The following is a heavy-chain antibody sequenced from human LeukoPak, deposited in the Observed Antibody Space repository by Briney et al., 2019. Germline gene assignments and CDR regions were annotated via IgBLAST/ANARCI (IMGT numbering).Heavy chain of an antibody. CDR2: IFCSGGT. J-gene: IGHJ4*02. CDR3: ARHVDY. CDR1: GGSISSSNW. V-gene: IGHV4-59*08. Sequence: SGTLSLTCAVSGGSISSSNWWSWIRQPPGKGLEWLGCIFCSGGTNYKPSLKSRITISVDTSKNQLSLRLSSVTAADTAVYYCARHVDYWGQGTLVTVSS.